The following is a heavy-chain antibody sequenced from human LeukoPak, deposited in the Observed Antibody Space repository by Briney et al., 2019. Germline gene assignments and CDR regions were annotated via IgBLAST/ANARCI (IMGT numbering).Heavy chain of an antibody. CDR2: IHYSGTT. CDR3: ARVGYYDSSGYYYLGAFDI. D-gene: IGHD3-22*01. Sequence: SETLSLTCTVSGGSISTYYWSWLRQPPGKGLEWIGHIHYSGTTSYNPSLESRATMSVDTSKNQFSLRLTSLTAADTAVYFCARVGYYDSSGYYYLGAFDIWGQGTMVTVSS. CDR1: GGSISTYY. J-gene: IGHJ3*02. V-gene: IGHV4-59*01.